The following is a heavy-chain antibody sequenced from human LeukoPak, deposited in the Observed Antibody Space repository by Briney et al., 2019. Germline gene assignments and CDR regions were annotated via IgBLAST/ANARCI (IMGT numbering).Heavy chain of an antibody. CDR2: ISYDGSNK. CDR3: AKAAYQYYYDSSGYYDREDY. J-gene: IGHJ4*02. V-gene: IGHV3-30*18. CDR1: GFTFSSYG. Sequence: GGSLRLSCAASGFTFSSYGMHWVRQAPGKGLEWVSVISYDGSNKYYADSVKGRFTISRDNSKNTLYLQMNSLRAEDTAVYYCAKAAYQYYYDSSGYYDREDYWGQGTLVTVS. D-gene: IGHD3-22*01.